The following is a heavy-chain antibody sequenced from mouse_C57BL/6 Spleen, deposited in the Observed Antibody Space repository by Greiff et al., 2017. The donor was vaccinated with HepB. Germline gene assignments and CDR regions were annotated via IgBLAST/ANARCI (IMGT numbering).Heavy chain of an antibody. V-gene: IGHV14-2*01. CDR3: ARITTVVAPYWYFDV. CDR1: GFNIKDYY. D-gene: IGHD1-1*01. J-gene: IGHJ1*03. CDR2: IDPEDGET. Sequence: EVQLQQSGAELVKPGASVKLSCTASGFNIKDYYMHWVKQRTEQGLEWIGRIDPEDGETKYAPKFQGKATITADTSSNTAYLQLSSLTSEDTAGYYCARITTVVAPYWYFDVWGTGTTVTVAS.